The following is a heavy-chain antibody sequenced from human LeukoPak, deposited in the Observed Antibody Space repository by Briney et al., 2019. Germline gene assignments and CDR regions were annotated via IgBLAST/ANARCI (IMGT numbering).Heavy chain of an antibody. CDR1: GGSISSYY. D-gene: IGHD4-17*01. CDR2: IYYSGST. Sequence: SETLSLTCTVSGGSISSYYWSWIRQPPGKGLEWIGYIYYSGSTNYNPSLKSRVTISVDTSKNQFSLKLSSVTAADTAVYYCARVLYGDYDWYFDLWGRGTLVTVSS. V-gene: IGHV4-59*01. J-gene: IGHJ2*01. CDR3: ARVLYGDYDWYFDL.